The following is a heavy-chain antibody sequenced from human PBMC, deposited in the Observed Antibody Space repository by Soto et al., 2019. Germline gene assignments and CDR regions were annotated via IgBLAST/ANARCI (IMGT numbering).Heavy chain of an antibody. V-gene: IGHV4-59*01. Sequence: LETLCLTCSVSGGSIGGYDGSWIRQPPGKGLEWIGYIYYSGSTNYNPSLKSRVTISVDTSKDQFSLKLSSVTAADTAVYYCARGRYYYDSSGPWFDPWGQGTLVTVSS. J-gene: IGHJ5*02. CDR2: IYYSGST. CDR1: GGSIGGYD. CDR3: ARGRYYYDSSGPWFDP. D-gene: IGHD3-22*01.